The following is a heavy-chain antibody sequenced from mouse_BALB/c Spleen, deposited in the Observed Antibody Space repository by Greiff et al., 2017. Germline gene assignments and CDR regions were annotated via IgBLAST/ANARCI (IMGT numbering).Heavy chain of an antibody. CDR2: IWGDGST. V-gene: IGHV2-6-7*01. CDR1: GFSLTGYG. J-gene: IGHJ4*01. CDR3: ASDRYDRRGHAMDY. D-gene: IGHD2-14*01. Sequence: QVQLKESGPGLVAPSQSLSITCTVSGFSLTGYGVNWVRQPPGKGLEWLGMIWGDGSTDYNSALKSRLSISKDNSKSQVFLKMNSLQTDDTARYYCASDRYDRRGHAMDYWGQGTSVTVSS.